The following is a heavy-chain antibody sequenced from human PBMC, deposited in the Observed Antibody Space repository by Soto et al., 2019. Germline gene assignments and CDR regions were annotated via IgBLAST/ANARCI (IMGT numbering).Heavy chain of an antibody. J-gene: IGHJ4*02. CDR2: ISPMFGAA. CDR1: GGTFNTYA. CDR3: AREVQVHTPAFVY. Sequence: QVQLVQSAAEMKKPGSSVKVSCQSSGGTFNTYAMNWVRQAPGQGPEWMGDISPMFGAANYAPKFQGRVTIIADESTGTSYMQLSSLTSEDTVLYFCAREVQVHTPAFVYWGQGTLVTVSS. D-gene: IGHD3-10*01. V-gene: IGHV1-69*19.